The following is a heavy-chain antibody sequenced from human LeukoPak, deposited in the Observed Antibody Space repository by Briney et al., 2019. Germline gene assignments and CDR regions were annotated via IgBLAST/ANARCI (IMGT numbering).Heavy chain of an antibody. V-gene: IGHV3-7*01. CDR1: GIIVSRYW. Sequence: PGGSLRLSCAASGIIVSRYWMTWVRQAPGKGLEWVADIKGDGSEKHYVDSVKGRFTISRDNAENSLYLQMNSLRAEDTAIYYCARDLGVCSGGTCYPVYDYWGQGIPVTVSS. CDR3: ARDLGVCSGGTCYPVYDY. CDR2: IKGDGSEK. J-gene: IGHJ4*02. D-gene: IGHD2-15*01.